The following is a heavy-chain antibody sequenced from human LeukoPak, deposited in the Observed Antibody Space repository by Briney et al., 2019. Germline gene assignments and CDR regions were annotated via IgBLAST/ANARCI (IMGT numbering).Heavy chain of an antibody. D-gene: IGHD3-3*01. CDR2: IYRSGST. V-gene: IGHV4-38-2*02. Sequence: PSETLSLTCTASGYSISSGYYWGWIRQPPGKGLEWIGSIYRSGSTYYNPSLKSRVTISVDTSKNQFSLKLSSVTAADPAVYYCARVGEGASFTYYDFWSGYHHPLFFDYWGQGTLVTVSS. CDR1: GYSISSGYY. CDR3: ARVGEGASFTYYDFWSGYHHPLFFDY. J-gene: IGHJ4*02.